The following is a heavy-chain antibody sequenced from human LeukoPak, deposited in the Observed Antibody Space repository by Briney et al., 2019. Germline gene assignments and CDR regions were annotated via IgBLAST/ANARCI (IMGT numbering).Heavy chain of an antibody. CDR3: ARGPPYDSSGYFDY. CDR1: GGTFSSYG. J-gene: IGHJ4*02. V-gene: IGHV1-69*13. CDR2: IIPIFGTA. Sequence: ASVKVSCKASGGTFSSYGWVRQAPGHGLEWMGGIIPIFGTANYAQKFQGRVTITADESTSTAYMELSSLSSEDTAVYYCARGPPYDSSGYFDYWGQGTLLTVSS. D-gene: IGHD3-22*01.